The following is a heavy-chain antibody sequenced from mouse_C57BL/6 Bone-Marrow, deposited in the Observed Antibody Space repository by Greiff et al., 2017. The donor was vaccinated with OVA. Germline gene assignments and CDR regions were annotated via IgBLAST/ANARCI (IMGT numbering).Heavy chain of an antibody. Sequence: VKVVESGPGLVQPSQSLSITCTVSGFSLTSYGVHWVRQSPGKGLEWLGVIWRGGSTDYNAAFMSRLSITKDNSKSQVFFKMNSLQADDTAIYXCAKAPRQLRGFAYWGQGTLVTVSA. D-gene: IGHD3-2*02. CDR3: AKAPRQLRGFAY. CDR2: IWRGGST. V-gene: IGHV2-5*01. J-gene: IGHJ3*01. CDR1: GFSLTSYG.